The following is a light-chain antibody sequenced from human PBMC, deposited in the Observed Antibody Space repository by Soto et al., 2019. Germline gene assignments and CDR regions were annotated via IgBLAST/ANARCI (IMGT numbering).Light chain of an antibody. CDR3: QQSYDPPPT. CDR2: AVS. CDR1: QNISTF. Sequence: DIQMTQSPSSLSASVGDRVTITCRSNQNISTFLNWYQQKQGKAPNLLIYAVSNLQSGVPSRFSGSGSGTDFTLTISSLLPADFATYFCQQSYDPPPTFGQGTKVEIK. V-gene: IGKV1-39*01. J-gene: IGKJ1*01.